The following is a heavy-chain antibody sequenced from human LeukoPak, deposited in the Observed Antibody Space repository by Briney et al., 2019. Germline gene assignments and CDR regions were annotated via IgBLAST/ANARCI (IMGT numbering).Heavy chain of an antibody. CDR2: ISTTDTTK. V-gene: IGHV3-48*03. CDR1: GFTLSSYE. CDR3: ARETLACGGDCLDY. Sequence: PGGSLRLSCAASGFTLSSYEWNWVRQPPGKGLEWLSYISTTDTTKYYAESVKGRSTIPKDNPKNSQFLQMNSLRAEDTAVYYCARETLACGGDCLDYWAQETLVTVSS. J-gene: IGHJ4*02. D-gene: IGHD2-21*02.